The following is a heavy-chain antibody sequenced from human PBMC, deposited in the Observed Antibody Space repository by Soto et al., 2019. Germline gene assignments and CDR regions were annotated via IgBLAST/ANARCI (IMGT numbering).Heavy chain of an antibody. CDR2: IFYSGNS. J-gene: IGHJ4*02. Sequence: QVQLQESGPGLVKPSQTLSLTCTVSGGSIRGCDYYWSWIRQHPGKGLEWIGYIFYSGNSFYNPSLKSGVTISVDTSKNQFSLQLSSVTAADTAIYYCARLSSLYYNSDYGGYYLDYWGQGTLVSVSS. CDR1: GGSIRGCDYY. CDR3: ARLSSLYYNSDYGGYYLDY. V-gene: IGHV4-31*03. D-gene: IGHD3-10*01.